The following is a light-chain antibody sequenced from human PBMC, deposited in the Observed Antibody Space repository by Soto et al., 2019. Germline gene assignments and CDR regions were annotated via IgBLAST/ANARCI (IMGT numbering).Light chain of an antibody. CDR3: QKYNSAPWT. J-gene: IGKJ1*01. V-gene: IGKV1-27*01. CDR1: QVIINY. Sequence: DIQMTHSPSSLSTSGGDRVTITCRARQVIINYLAWYQQKPGKVPKLLIYAASTLQSGVPSRFSGSGSGTDFTLTISSLQPEDVATYYCQKYNSAPWTFGQGTKVEIK. CDR2: AAS.